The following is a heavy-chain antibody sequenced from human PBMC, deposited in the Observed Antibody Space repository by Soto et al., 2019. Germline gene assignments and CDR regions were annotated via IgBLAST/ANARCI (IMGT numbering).Heavy chain of an antibody. V-gene: IGHV3-30*18. CDR2: ISYDGSNK. Sequence: GGSLRLSCAASGFTFSSYGMHWVRQAPGKGLEWVAVISYDGSNKYYADSVKGRFTISRDNSKNTLYLQMNSLRAEDTAVYYCAKSRYGDYAWFDPWGHGTLVTVSS. CDR3: AKSRYGDYAWFDP. J-gene: IGHJ5*02. D-gene: IGHD4-17*01. CDR1: GFTFSSYG.